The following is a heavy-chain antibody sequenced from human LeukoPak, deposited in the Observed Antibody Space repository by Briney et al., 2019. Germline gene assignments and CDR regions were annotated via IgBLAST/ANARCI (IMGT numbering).Heavy chain of an antibody. V-gene: IGHV5-51*01. CDR2: IYPGDSDT. CDR1: GYSFTSYW. CDR3: ARLPYYYDSSGYYPINWFDP. D-gene: IGHD3-22*01. J-gene: IGHJ5*02. Sequence: GEPLKISCKGSGYSFTSYWIGWVRQMPGKGLEWMGIIYPGDSDTRYSPSFQGQVTISADKSISTDYLQWSSLKASDTAMYYCARLPYYYDSSGYYPINWFDPWGQGTLVTVSS.